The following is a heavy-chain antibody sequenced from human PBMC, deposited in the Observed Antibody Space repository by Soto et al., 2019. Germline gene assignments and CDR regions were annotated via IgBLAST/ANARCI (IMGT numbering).Heavy chain of an antibody. Sequence: QVQLVESGGDVVQPGKSLTLSCVVSGITFSTYTFNWVRQAPGKGLEWVALISFDGDKYYVDSVKGRFTISRDNPTNTVYLQMNRLRPEDTAVYYCARDYARGWCQFWGQGTLVTVSS. J-gene: IGHJ4*02. CDR2: ISFDGDK. V-gene: IGHV3-30-3*01. CDR1: GITFSTYT. CDR3: ARDYARGWCQF. D-gene: IGHD2-8*02.